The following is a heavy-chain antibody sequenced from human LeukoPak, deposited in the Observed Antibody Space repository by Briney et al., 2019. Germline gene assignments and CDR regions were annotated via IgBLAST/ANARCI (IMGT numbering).Heavy chain of an antibody. V-gene: IGHV3-7*01. J-gene: IGHJ4*02. CDR1: GFTFSSYS. CDR3: ARGAVAGGY. D-gene: IGHD6-19*01. Sequence: GGSLRLSCAASGFTFSSYSMSWVRQAPGKGLEWVANIKQDGSEKYYVDSVKGQFTISRDNAKNSLYLQMNSLRAEDTAVYYCARGAVAGGYWGQGTLVTVSS. CDR2: IKQDGSEK.